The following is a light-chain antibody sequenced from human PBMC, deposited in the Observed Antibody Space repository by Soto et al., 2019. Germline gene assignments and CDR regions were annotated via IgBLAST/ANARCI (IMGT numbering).Light chain of an antibody. CDR2: GAS. V-gene: IGKV3-15*01. J-gene: IGKJ1*01. CDR3: QQYNNWPPWT. CDR1: QTIHTN. Sequence: ETVMTQSPATLSVSPGDRVTLSCRASQTIHTNLAWFQQKPGQAPKLLIYGASTRDTGVPARFTGSGSGTEFTLTISSLQSEDFAVYLCQQYNNWPPWTCGQGTKVEI.